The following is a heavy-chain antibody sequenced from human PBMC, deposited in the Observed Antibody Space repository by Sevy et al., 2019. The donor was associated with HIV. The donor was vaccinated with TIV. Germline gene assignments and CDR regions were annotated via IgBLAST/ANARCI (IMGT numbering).Heavy chain of an antibody. Sequence: ASVKVSCKASGGTFSSYGISWVRQAPGQGLEWMGGIIPIFGTANYAQKFQGRVTITADESTSTAYMELSSLRSEDTAVYYCASFSYCSSTSCYYFDYWGQGTLVTVSS. CDR1: GGTFSSYG. CDR3: ASFSYCSSTSCYYFDY. CDR2: IIPIFGTA. J-gene: IGHJ4*02. V-gene: IGHV1-69*13. D-gene: IGHD2-2*01.